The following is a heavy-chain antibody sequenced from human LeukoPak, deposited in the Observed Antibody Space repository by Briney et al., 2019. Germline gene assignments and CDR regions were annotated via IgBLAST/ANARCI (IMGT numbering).Heavy chain of an antibody. Sequence: ASVKVSCKASGYTYTSYGISWVRQAPGQGLEWMGWISAYNGNTNYAQKLQGRVTMTTDTSTSTAYMELRSLRSDDTAVYYCARDTKGSQTPQLRYFDLFDPWGQGTLVTVSS. CDR3: ARDTKGSQTPQLRYFDLFDP. CDR2: ISAYNGNT. V-gene: IGHV1-18*01. J-gene: IGHJ5*02. D-gene: IGHD3-9*01. CDR1: GYTYTSYG.